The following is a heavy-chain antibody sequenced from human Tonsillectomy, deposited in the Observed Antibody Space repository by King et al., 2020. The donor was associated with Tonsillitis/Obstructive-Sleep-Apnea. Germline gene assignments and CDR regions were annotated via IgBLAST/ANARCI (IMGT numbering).Heavy chain of an antibody. CDR1: GFTFSSYG. V-gene: IGHV3-30*18. Sequence: VQLVESGGGVVQPGRSLRLSCAASGFTFSSYGMHWVRQAPGKGLEWVAVISYDGSYTYYADSVKGRFTISRDNSKNTLYVQMNSLRPEDTAVYYCAKAHEYFLGDYAFDIWGQGTMVTVSS. CDR2: ISYDGSYT. D-gene: IGHD3-16*01. CDR3: AKAHEYFLGDYAFDI. J-gene: IGHJ3*02.